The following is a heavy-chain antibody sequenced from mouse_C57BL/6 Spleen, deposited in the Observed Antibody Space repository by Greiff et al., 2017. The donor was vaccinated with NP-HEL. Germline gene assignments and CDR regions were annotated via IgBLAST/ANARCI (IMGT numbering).Heavy chain of an antibody. V-gene: IGHV5-4*01. CDR1: GFTFSSYA. Sequence: DVKLVESGGGLVKPGGSLKLSCAASGFTFSSYAMSWVRQTPEKRLEWVATISDGGSYTYYPDNVKGRFTISRDNAKNNLYLQMSHLKSDDTSMYYCARDSGDGYYLDYWGQGTTLTVSS. CDR3: ARDSGDGYYLDY. CDR2: ISDGGSYT. D-gene: IGHD2-3*01. J-gene: IGHJ2*01.